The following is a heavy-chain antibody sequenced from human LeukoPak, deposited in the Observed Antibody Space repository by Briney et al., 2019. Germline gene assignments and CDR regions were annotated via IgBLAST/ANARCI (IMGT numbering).Heavy chain of an antibody. CDR1: GGSFSDYP. D-gene: IGHD3-3*02. J-gene: IGHJ3*01. CDR2: IIPKYSAS. CDR3: VRPDRIFGVPGAFDA. V-gene: IGHV1-69*13. Sequence: GASVKVSCKASGGSFSDYPINWVRQAPGQGLEWLGGIIPKYSASNYAQAFQGRVTITADESTNTVYMEMSGLRPDDTAVYYCVRPDRIFGVPGAFDAWGQGTLVAVSS.